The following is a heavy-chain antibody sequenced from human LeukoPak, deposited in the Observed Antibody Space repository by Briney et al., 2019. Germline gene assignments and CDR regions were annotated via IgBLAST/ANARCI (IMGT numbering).Heavy chain of an antibody. V-gene: IGHV1-2*02. CDR2: INPNSGGT. CDR1: GYTFTGYY. CDR3: ARVSGTYYYDSSGYYSDY. D-gene: IGHD3-22*01. Sequence: ASVKVSCKASGYTFTGYYMHWVRQAPGQGLEWMGWINPNSGGTNYAQKFQGRVTITRNTSISTAYMELSSLRSEDTAVYYCARVSGTYYYDSSGYYSDYWGQGTLVTVSS. J-gene: IGHJ4*02.